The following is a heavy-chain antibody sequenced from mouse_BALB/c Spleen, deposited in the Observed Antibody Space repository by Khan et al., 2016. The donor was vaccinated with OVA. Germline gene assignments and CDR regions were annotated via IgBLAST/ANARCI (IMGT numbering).Heavy chain of an antibody. CDR1: GYSITSNYA. D-gene: IGHD1-1*01. CDR2: ISYSGST. J-gene: IGHJ4*01. Sequence: EVQLQESGPGLVKPSQSLSLTCTVTGYSITSNYAWNWIRQFPGNKMEWMGYISYSGSTNYNPYLKSRISITRDTSKNQFFLQLNTVTTGDTATYYCARGKYYGYAMDYWGQGTSITVSS. CDR3: ARGKYYGYAMDY. V-gene: IGHV3-2*02.